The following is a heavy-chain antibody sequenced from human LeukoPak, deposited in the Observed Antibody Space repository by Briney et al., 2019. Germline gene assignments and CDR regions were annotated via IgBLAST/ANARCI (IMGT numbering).Heavy chain of an antibody. Sequence: GGSLRLSCAASGFTFSSYGMHWVRQAPGTGLEWVAVIWYDGSNKYYADSVKGRFTISRDNSKNTLYLQMNSLRAEDTAVYYCAKDHRGAGYSSSWYGEYYFDYWGQGTLVTVSS. CDR2: IWYDGSNK. D-gene: IGHD6-13*01. J-gene: IGHJ4*02. CDR3: AKDHRGAGYSSSWYGEYYFDY. V-gene: IGHV3-33*06. CDR1: GFTFSSYG.